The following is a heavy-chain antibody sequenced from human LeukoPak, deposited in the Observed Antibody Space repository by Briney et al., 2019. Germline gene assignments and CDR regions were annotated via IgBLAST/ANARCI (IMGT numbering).Heavy chain of an antibody. V-gene: IGHV1-46*01. CDR3: ARWVVVYDAFDI. CDR2: INSSGGST. J-gene: IGHJ3*02. Sequence: GASVKVSCKTSGYTFSSYYMHWVRQAPGQGLEWMGVINSSGGSTTYAQRFQGRVTLTRDTSTSTVYMELSSLRSEDTAVYYCARWVVVYDAFDIWGQGTMVTVSS. CDR1: GYTFSSYY. D-gene: IGHD2-15*01.